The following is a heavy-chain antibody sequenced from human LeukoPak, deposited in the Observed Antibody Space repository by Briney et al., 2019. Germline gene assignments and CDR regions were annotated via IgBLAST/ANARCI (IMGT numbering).Heavy chain of an antibody. J-gene: IGHJ4*02. CDR2: ISGSGAKT. V-gene: IGHV3-23*01. Sequence: GGSLRLSCAASGFMFNTFGMSWVRQAPGKGLEWVSAISGSGAKTFYADSVRGRFTISRDNSKNTLYLQLNSLRAKDTAIYYCAKDRSWGLDYWGQGTLVTVSS. CDR1: GFMFNTFG. D-gene: IGHD3-10*01. CDR3: AKDRSWGLDY.